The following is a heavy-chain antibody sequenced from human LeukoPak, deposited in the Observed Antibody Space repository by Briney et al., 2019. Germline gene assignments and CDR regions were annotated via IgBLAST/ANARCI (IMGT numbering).Heavy chain of an antibody. Sequence: PGGSLRLSCAASGFTFSSYSMNWVRQAPGKGLEWVSSISSSSSYIYYADSVEGRFTISRDNAKNSLYLQMNSLRAEDTAVYYCARDQRDFWSGPRRAYNWFDPWGQGTLVTVSS. D-gene: IGHD3-3*01. J-gene: IGHJ5*02. CDR2: ISSSSSYI. CDR1: GFTFSSYS. CDR3: ARDQRDFWSGPRRAYNWFDP. V-gene: IGHV3-21*01.